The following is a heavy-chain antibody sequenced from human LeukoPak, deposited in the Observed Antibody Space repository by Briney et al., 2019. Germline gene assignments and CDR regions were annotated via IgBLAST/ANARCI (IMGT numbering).Heavy chain of an antibody. J-gene: IGHJ5*02. D-gene: IGHD6-19*01. CDR3: ARDRPVAGTLGWFDP. V-gene: IGHV1-69*13. CDR2: TIPIFGTA. Sequence: SVKVSCKASGGTFSSYAISWVRQAPGQGLEWMGGTIPIFGTANYAQKFQGRVTITADESTSTAYMELSSLRSEDTAVYYCARDRPVAGTLGWFDPWGQGTLVTVSS. CDR1: GGTFSSYA.